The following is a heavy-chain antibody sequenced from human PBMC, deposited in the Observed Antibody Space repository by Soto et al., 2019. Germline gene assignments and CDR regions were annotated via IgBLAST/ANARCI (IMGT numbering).Heavy chain of an antibody. CDR1: GGSISSYY. D-gene: IGHD1-26*01. Sequence: SETLSLTCTVSGGSISSYYWSWIRQPPGKGLEWIGEIYHSGSTNYNPSLKSRVTISVDKSKNQFSLKLSSVTAADTAVYYCARDLAPRGAFDIWGQGTMVTVSS. V-gene: IGHV4-59*12. CDR2: IYHSGST. CDR3: ARDLAPRGAFDI. J-gene: IGHJ3*02.